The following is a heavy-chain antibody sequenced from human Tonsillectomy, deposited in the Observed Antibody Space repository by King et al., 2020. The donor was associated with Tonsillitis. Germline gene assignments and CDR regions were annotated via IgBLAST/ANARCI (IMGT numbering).Heavy chain of an antibody. CDR2: IYHSGST. Sequence: QLQESGPGLVKPSETLSLTCTVSGGSVSSGDYYWSWIRQSPGKGLEWLGYIYHSGSTNYNPSLKSRITISIDTSKNQFSLKLSFVTVADTAVYYCARDREWSTEGDFQHWGQGTLVTVSS. CDR3: ARDREWSTEGDFQH. V-gene: IGHV4-61*08. CDR1: GGSVSSGDYY. D-gene: IGHD3-3*01. J-gene: IGHJ1*01.